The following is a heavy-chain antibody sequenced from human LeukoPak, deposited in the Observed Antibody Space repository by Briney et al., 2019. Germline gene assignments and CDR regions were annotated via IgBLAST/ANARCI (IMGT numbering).Heavy chain of an antibody. J-gene: IGHJ4*02. CDR1: EYSFTNYW. V-gene: IGHV5-51*01. CDR2: IYPGDSDT. Sequence: GESLKISCKGSEYSFTNYWIAWVRQMPGKGLEWMGIIYPGDSDTRYSPSFQGQVTISADKSISTAYLQWSSLKASDTAMYYCARQRSSSRRYFDYWGQGTLVTVSS. CDR3: ARQRSSSRRYFDY. D-gene: IGHD6-13*01.